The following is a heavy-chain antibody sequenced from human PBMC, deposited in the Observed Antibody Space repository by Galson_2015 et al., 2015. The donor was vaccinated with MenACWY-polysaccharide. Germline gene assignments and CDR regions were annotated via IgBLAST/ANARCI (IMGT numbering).Heavy chain of an antibody. CDR2: SYYTGST. J-gene: IGHJ6*02. CDR1: GGSISGYY. V-gene: IGHV4-59*01. Sequence: SETLSLTCTVSGGSISGYYWNWIRQSPGKGLEWIGYSYYTGSTNYNPSLKSRVAISVDTSKNQFSLTLASVTAADTAVYYCARVNRTGSGRRYYYYGFDVWGQGTTVTVSS. CDR3: ARVNRTGSGRRYYYYGFDV. D-gene: IGHD6-6*01.